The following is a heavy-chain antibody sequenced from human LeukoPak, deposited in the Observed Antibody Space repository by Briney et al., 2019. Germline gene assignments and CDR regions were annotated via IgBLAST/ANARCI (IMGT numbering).Heavy chain of an antibody. D-gene: IGHD6-13*01. Sequence: GGSLRLSCAVSGFTFSNYAMSWVRQTPARGLERVSSINEVGDDTNYVDSVKGRFTISRDNSKNTLYLQMNSLRAEDTAVYYCAKIASEPLGIAYWGQGTLVTVSS. J-gene: IGHJ4*02. V-gene: IGHV3-23*01. CDR1: GFTFSNYA. CDR2: INEVGDDT. CDR3: AKIASEPLGIAY.